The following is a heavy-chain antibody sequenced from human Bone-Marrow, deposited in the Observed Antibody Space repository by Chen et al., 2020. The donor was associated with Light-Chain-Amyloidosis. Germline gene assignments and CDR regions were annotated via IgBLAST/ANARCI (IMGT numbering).Heavy chain of an antibody. D-gene: IGHD3-10*01. CDR1: GYTFTNYA. CDR3: ARDRFYGSGSYYIFDY. CDR2: INAGNGNT. Sequence: QVQLVQSGAVVKKPGASVKVSCKASGYTFTNYALHWVRQAPGQRLEWMGWINAGNGNTKYSQKFQGRVTITRDTSASIAYMELSSLRSEDTAVYYCARDRFYGSGSYYIFDYWGQGTLVTVSS. J-gene: IGHJ4*02. V-gene: IGHV1-3*01.